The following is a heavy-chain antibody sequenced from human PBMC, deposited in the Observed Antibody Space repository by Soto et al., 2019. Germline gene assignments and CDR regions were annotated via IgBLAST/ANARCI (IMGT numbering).Heavy chain of an antibody. V-gene: IGHV3-9*01. CDR3: AKDRFVDRGYYYGMDV. D-gene: IGHD3-10*01. J-gene: IGHJ6*02. CDR1: GFTFDDYV. CDR2: ISGSGGII. Sequence: EVQLVESGGGLVQPGRSLRLSCAASGFTFDDYVMYWVRQVPGKGLEWVSGISGSGGIIDYADSVKGRFTISRDNAKNSLYLQMSSLRPEDTALYDCAKDRFVDRGYYYGMDVWGQGTTVIVSS.